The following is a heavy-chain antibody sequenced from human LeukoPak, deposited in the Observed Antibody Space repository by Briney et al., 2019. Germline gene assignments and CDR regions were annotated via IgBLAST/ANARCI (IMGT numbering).Heavy chain of an antibody. CDR2: MNPNSGNA. V-gene: IGHV1-8*01. J-gene: IGHJ4*02. CDR1: GYTFTSYD. Sequence: ASVKVSCKASGYTFTSYDINWVRQAAEQGLEWMGWMNPNSGNAGYAQKFQGRVTITRNTSIDTAYMEVSSLRSEDTAVYYCARRDCSGGTCRTRVFDYWGQGTLVTVSS. CDR3: ARRDCSGGTCRTRVFDY. D-gene: IGHD2-15*01.